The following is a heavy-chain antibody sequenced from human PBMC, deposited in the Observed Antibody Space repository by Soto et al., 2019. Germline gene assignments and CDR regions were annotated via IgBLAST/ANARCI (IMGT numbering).Heavy chain of an antibody. V-gene: IGHV4-31*03. Sequence: RSLTCTVSGGSISSGGYYWSWIRQPPGKGLEWIGYIYYSGSTYYNPSLKSRVTISVDTSKNQFSLKLSSVTAADTAVYYCASLFLGYCSGGSCHSPSAYDYYGMDVWGQGTTVTVSS. J-gene: IGHJ6*02. CDR3: ASLFLGYCSGGSCHSPSAYDYYGMDV. CDR1: GGSISSGGYY. D-gene: IGHD2-15*01. CDR2: IYYSGST.